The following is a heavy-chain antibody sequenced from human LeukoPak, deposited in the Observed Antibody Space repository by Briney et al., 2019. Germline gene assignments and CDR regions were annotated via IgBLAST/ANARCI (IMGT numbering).Heavy chain of an antibody. J-gene: IGHJ4*02. CDR2: FHHSGST. CDR1: GGSISSSNW. Sequence: SETLSLTCAVSGGSISSSNWWSWVRQPPGKGLEWIGEFHHSGSTNYNPSLKSRVTISVDKSKDQFALKLSSVTAADTAVYYCARNGYSGYAFDYWGQGTLVTVSS. CDR3: ARNGYSGYAFDY. V-gene: IGHV4-4*02. D-gene: IGHD5-12*01.